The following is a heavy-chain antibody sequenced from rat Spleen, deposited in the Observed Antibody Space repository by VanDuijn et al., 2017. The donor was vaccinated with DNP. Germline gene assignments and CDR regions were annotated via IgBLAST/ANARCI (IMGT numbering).Heavy chain of an antibody. J-gene: IGHJ2*01. CDR1: GFIFSNSD. CDR3: ARHVDF. V-gene: IGHV5-29*01. CDR2: ISYDGSST. Sequence: EVQLVESGGGLVQPGRSMKLSCAASGFIFSNSDMAWVRQAPTKGLEWVATISYDGSSTYYRDSVKGRFTISKDYAKSTLYLQMDSLRSEDAATYYCARHVDFWGQGVMVTVSS.